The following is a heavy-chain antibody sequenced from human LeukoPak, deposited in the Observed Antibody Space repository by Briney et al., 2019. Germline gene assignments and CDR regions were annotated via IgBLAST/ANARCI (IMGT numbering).Heavy chain of an antibody. CDR1: GGTFSSYT. CDR3: ARELAVTPEGYYYYYMDV. V-gene: IGHV1-69*04. D-gene: IGHD4-17*01. CDR2: IIPILGIA. Sequence: SVKVSCKASGGTFSSYTISWVRQAPGQGLEWMGRIIPILGIANYAQKFQGRVTITADKSTSTAYMELGSLRSEDTAVYYCARELAVTPEGYYYYYMDVWGKGTTVTVSS. J-gene: IGHJ6*03.